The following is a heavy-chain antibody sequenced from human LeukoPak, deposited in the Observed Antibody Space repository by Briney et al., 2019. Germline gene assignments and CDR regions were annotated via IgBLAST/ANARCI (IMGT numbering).Heavy chain of an antibody. CDR1: GFTFSDYY. CDR3: ATDPRAITIFAVVPRS. D-gene: IGHD3-3*01. V-gene: IGHV3-11*04. Sequence: PGGSLRLSCAASGFTFSDYYMSWIRQAPGKGLEWVSYISSGSVTIYYADSVKGRFTISRDNAKNSLYLQMNSLRAEDTAVYYCATDPRAITIFAVVPRSWGQGTLVTVSS. J-gene: IGHJ5*02. CDR2: ISSGSVTI.